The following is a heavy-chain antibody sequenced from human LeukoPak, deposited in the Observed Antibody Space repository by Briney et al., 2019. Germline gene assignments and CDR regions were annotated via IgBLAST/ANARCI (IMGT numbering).Heavy chain of an antibody. CDR1: GFSFEAYG. CDR2: ITWNSDDM. V-gene: IGHV3-9*01. J-gene: IGHJ4*02. CDR3: TRVTSWRTGFDY. Sequence: GGSLRLSCAASGFSFEAYGMYWVRQAPGKGQEWVSGITWNSDDMAYADSVKGRFTISRDNAKNCLYLQTNSLTVEDTALYYCTRVTSWRTGFDYWGQGTLVTVSS. D-gene: IGHD1-1*01.